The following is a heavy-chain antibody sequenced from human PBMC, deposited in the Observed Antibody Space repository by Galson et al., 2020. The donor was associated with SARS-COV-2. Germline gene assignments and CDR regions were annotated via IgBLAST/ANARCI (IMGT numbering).Heavy chain of an antibody. D-gene: IGHD3-22*01. Sequence: ASVKVSCKASGYTFTGYYMHWVRQAPGQGLEWMGWINPNSGGTNYAQKFQGRVTMTRDTSISTAYMELSRLRSDDTAVYYCASSDYYYDIGLGYWGQGTLVTVSS. CDR2: INPNSGGT. CDR3: ASSDYYYDIGLGY. V-gene: IGHV1-2*02. CDR1: GYTFTGYY. J-gene: IGHJ4*02.